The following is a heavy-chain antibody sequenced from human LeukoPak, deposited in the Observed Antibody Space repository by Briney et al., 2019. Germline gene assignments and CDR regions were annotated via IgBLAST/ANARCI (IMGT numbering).Heavy chain of an antibody. CDR3: ARSSYSSSSSV. V-gene: IGHV3-7*03. Sequence: PGGSLRLSCAVSGFTFSGFWMSWSRQAPGKGLEWVASINLDGSEGYYADVVKGRFTISRDNAKNSLYLQITSLRAEDTAVYYCARSSYSSSSSVWGQGTMVTVSS. D-gene: IGHD6-6*01. CDR1: GFTFSGFW. J-gene: IGHJ3*01. CDR2: INLDGSEG.